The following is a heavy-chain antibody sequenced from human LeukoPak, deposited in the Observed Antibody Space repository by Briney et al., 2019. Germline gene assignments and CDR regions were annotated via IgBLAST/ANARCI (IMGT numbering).Heavy chain of an antibody. CDR1: GYTLTELS. V-gene: IGHV1-24*01. J-gene: IGHJ4*02. CDR3: ATDLLYDFWSGRRGRAFDY. CDR2: LDPEDGET. Sequence: ASVTVSCKVSGYTLTELSMHWVRQAPGKGLEWMGGLDPEDGETICAQKFQGRVTMTEDTSTDTAYMELSSLRSEDTAVYYCATDLLYDFWSGRRGRAFDYWGQGTLVTVSS. D-gene: IGHD3-3*01.